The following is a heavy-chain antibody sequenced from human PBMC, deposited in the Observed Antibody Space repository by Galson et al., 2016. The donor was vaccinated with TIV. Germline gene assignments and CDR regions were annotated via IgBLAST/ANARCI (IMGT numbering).Heavy chain of an antibody. D-gene: IGHD4-23*01. Sequence: SLRLSCAASGFTFSIYAMHWVRQAPGKGLEWVSGISGSGGITYFADSVKGRFTISRDNSMNTLYLQLNSLRAEDTAVYYCAKRRNYGGDSFENWGQGTMVTVSS. CDR2: ISGSGGIT. V-gene: IGHV3-23*01. J-gene: IGHJ3*02. CDR3: AKRRNYGGDSFEN. CDR1: GFTFSIYA.